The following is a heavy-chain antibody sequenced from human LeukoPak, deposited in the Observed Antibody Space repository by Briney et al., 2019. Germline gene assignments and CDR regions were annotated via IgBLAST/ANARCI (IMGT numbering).Heavy chain of an antibody. Sequence: SETLSLTCIVSGGSIISGDYYWSWIRQPPGKGLEWIGYIYHNGDTYYNPSLKSRVTISVDTSKNQISLKLSSVTAADTAVYYYARRGLSSSSWSAFDIWGQGTVVTVSS. D-gene: IGHD6-6*01. CDR2: IYHNGDT. V-gene: IGHV4-30-4*08. CDR1: GGSIISGDYY. J-gene: IGHJ3*02. CDR3: ARRGLSSSSWSAFDI.